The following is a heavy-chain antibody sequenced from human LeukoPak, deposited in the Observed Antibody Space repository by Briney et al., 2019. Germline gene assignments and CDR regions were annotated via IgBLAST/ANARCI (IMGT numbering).Heavy chain of an antibody. CDR3: ARDTGQYYDILTGYYSGTTPFDY. J-gene: IGHJ4*02. Sequence: GASVKVSCKASGYTFTSYGISWVRQAPGQGLEWMGWISAYNGNTNYAQKLQGRVTMTTDTSTSTAYMELRSLRSDDTAAYYCARDTGQYYDILTGYYSGTTPFDYWGQGTLVTVSS. CDR2: ISAYNGNT. V-gene: IGHV1-18*01. CDR1: GYTFTSYG. D-gene: IGHD3-9*01.